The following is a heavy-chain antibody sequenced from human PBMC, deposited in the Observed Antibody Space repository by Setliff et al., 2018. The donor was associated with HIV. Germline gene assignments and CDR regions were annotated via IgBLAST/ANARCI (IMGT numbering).Heavy chain of an antibody. D-gene: IGHD2-15*01. V-gene: IGHV3-23*01. CDR2: ISGSGGST. Sequence: GESLRLSCAASGFTFNTYAMSWVRQAPGKGLEWVSVISGSGGSTFYADSVKGRFTISRDNSKNTLYLLMNGLRVEDTAVYYCAKDGISGGAYPPYYFDYWGHGTRVTVS. CDR1: GFTFNTYA. J-gene: IGHJ4*01. CDR3: AKDGISGGAYPPYYFDY.